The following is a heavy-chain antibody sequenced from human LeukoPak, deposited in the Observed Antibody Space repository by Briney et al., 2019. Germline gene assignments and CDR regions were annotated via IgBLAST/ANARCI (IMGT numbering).Heavy chain of an antibody. CDR3: ARTANWPLLWFGEPGPFDAFDI. V-gene: IGHV4-39*01. D-gene: IGHD3-10*01. CDR2: IYYSGST. Sequence: SETLSLTCTVSGGSLSSSSYYWGWIRQPPGKGLEWIGSIYYSGSTYYNPSLKSRVTISVDTSKNQFSLKLSSVTAADTAVYYCARTANWPLLWFGEPGPFDAFDIWGQGTMVTVSS. CDR1: GGSLSSSSYY. J-gene: IGHJ3*02.